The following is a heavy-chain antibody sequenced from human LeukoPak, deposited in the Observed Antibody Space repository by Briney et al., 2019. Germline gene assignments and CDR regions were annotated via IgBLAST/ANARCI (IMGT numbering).Heavy chain of an antibody. J-gene: IGHJ4*02. CDR3: ARRGHYDFWSGYPFDY. Sequence: PGRSLRLSCAASGFTFSSYAMNWVRQAPGKGLEWVSYISSSSSTIYYADSVKGRFTISRDNAKNSLYLQMNSLRAEDKAVYYCARRGHYDFWSGYPFDYWGQGTLVTVSS. D-gene: IGHD3-3*01. CDR1: GFTFSSYA. CDR2: ISSSSSTI. V-gene: IGHV3-48*01.